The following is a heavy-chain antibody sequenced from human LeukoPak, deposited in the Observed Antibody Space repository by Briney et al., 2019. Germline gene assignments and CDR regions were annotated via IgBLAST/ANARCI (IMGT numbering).Heavy chain of an antibody. CDR3: ATGDYSSFDY. CDR1: GYSISSGNF. CDR2: IYHRGSP. J-gene: IGHJ4*01. Sequence: SETLSLTCNVSGYSISSGNFWGWIRQPPGKGLEWIANIYHRGSPYYNASLKSRVTISVDTSKNQFSLKVTSVTAADTAIYYCATGDYSSFDYWGQGTLVTVS. V-gene: IGHV4-38-2*02. D-gene: IGHD4-11*01.